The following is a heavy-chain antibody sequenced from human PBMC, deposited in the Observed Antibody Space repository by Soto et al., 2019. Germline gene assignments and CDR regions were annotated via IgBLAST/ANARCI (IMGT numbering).Heavy chain of an antibody. CDR3: ARTTAVPDTLRSRYYFGY. CDR1: GGSLSVNTYY. Sequence: PSETLSLTCFVSGGSLSVNTYYWSWTRQPPGKGLERIGYVYYSGTTNYNPSLKRRVSISVDTPQHQFSLRLTSVTAADTALYYCARTTAVPDTLRSRYYFGYWGQGTLVTVSS. CDR2: VYYSGTT. V-gene: IGHV4-61*01. D-gene: IGHD6-19*01. J-gene: IGHJ4*02.